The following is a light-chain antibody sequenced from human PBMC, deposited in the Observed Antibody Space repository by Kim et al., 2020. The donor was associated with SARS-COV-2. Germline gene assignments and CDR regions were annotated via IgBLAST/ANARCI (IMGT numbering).Light chain of an antibody. CDR2: EVS. Sequence: QSALTQPPSASGSPGQSVTISCTGTSSDVGGYKYVSWYQQHPGKAPKLMIYEVSKRPSGVPDRFSGSKSGNTASLTVSALQAEDEADYYCLSYAGIKNYVFGTGTKVTVL. V-gene: IGLV2-8*01. CDR3: LSYAGIKNYV. J-gene: IGLJ1*01. CDR1: SSDVGGYKY.